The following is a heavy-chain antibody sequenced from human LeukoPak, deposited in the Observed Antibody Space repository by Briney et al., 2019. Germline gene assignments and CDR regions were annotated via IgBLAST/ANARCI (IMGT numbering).Heavy chain of an antibody. J-gene: IGHJ4*02. CDR2: IYHSGST. CDR3: AREIPRSYFDY. CDR1: DGSISSGGYS. V-gene: IGHV4-30-2*01. Sequence: PSQTLSLTCAVSDGSISSGGYSWSWIRQPPGKGLEWIGYIYHSGSTYYNPSLKSRVTISVDRSKNQFSLKLSSVTAADTAVYYCAREIPRSYFDYWGQGTLVTVSS.